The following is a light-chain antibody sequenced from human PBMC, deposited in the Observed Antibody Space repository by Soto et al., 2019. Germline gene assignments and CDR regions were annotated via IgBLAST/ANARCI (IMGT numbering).Light chain of an antibody. CDR1: QSVSNF. V-gene: IGKV3-11*01. CDR2: DTS. J-gene: IGKJ4*01. Sequence: IVLTQSPGTLSLSPGKRATLSCRASQSVSNFLAWYQQKPGQAPRLLIYDTSNRATGIPARFSASGSGTDFTLTISSLEPEDFAIYYCQQREDWPRAFGGGTKVDIK. CDR3: QQREDWPRA.